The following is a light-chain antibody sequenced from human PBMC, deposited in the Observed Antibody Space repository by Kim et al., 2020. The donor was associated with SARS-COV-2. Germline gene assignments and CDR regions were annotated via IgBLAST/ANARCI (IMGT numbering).Light chain of an antibody. CDR2: GAS. Sequence: EIVLTQSPGTLSLSPGERATLSCRASQSVSSTSLAWYQQQPGQAPRLLIYGASSRATGIPDRFSGSGSGTDFTLTISRLEPEDFAVYYWQHYGTSPRITFGPGTKVDI. V-gene: IGKV3-20*01. CDR3: QHYGTSPRIT. CDR1: QSVSSTS. J-gene: IGKJ3*01.